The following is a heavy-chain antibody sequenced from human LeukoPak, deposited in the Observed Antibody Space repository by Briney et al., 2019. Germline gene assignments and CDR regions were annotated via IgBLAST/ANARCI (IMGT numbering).Heavy chain of an antibody. CDR1: GGSFSGYY. D-gene: IGHD4-17*01. CDR2: INHSGST. J-gene: IGHJ3*02. V-gene: IGHV4-34*01. Sequence: SETLSLTCAVYGGSFSGYYWSWIRQPPGKGLEWIGEINHSGSTNYNPSLKSRVTISVDTSKNQFSLKLSSVTAADTAVYYCARDPGNYGEPMDIWGQGTMVTVSS. CDR3: ARDPGNYGEPMDI.